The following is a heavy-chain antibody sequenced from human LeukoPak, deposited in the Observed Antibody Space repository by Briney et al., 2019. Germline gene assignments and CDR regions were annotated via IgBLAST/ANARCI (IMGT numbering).Heavy chain of an antibody. D-gene: IGHD3-22*01. J-gene: IGHJ4*02. CDR3: ARAERTYYYDSSGYPPDY. V-gene: IGHV3-48*01. CDR2: ISSSSSTI. CDR1: GFTFSSYS. Sequence: GGSLRLSCAASGFTFSSYSMNWVRQAPGKGLEWVSYISSSSSTIYYADSVKGRFTISRDNAKNSLYLQMNSLRAEDTAVYYCARAERTYYYDSSGYPPDYWGQGTLVTVSS.